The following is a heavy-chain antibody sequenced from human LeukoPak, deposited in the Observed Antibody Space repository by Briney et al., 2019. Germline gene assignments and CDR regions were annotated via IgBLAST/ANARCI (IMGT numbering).Heavy chain of an antibody. V-gene: IGHV4-61*02. CDR3: ARDDGWGLPFDY. Sequence: PSQTLSLTCTVSGGSISSGSYYWSWIRQPAGKGLEWIGRIYTSGSTNYNPSLKSRVTISVDTSKNQFSLKLSSVTAADTAVYYCARDDGWGLPFDYWGQGTLVTVSS. CDR2: IYTSGST. CDR1: GGSISSGSYY. J-gene: IGHJ4*02. D-gene: IGHD1-26*01.